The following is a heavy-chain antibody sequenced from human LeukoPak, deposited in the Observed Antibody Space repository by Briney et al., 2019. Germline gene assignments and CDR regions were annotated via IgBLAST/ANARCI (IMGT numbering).Heavy chain of an antibody. Sequence: PSETLSLTCTVYGGSFSGYYWSWIRQPPGKGLEWIGEINHSGSTNYNPSLKSWVTISVDTSKNQFSLKLSSVTAADTAMYYCARVQAEVGPGHWGQGTLVTVSS. CDR3: ARVQAEVGPGH. CDR2: INHSGST. J-gene: IGHJ4*02. CDR1: GGSFSGYY. V-gene: IGHV4-34*01. D-gene: IGHD1-26*01.